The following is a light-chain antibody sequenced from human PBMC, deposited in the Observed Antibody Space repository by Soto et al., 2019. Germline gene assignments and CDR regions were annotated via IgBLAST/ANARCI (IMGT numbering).Light chain of an antibody. CDR3: GTWDSSLRVV. J-gene: IGLJ2*01. V-gene: IGLV1-51*01. CDR1: SSNIGNNY. CDR2: DNN. Sequence: QSVLTQPPSVSAAPGQKVTISCSGSSSNIGNNYVSWYQQLPGKAPKLLIYDNNKRPSGIPDRFSGSKSGTSATLGITGLQTGDEADYYCGTWDSSLRVVFGGGTKLTVL.